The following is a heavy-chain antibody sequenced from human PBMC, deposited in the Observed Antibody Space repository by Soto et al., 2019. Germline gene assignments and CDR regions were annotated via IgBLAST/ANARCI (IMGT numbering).Heavy chain of an antibody. CDR2: IYYSGST. CDR1: GGSISGSSYY. J-gene: IGHJ3*02. CDR3: ARPGDDSSGYFAFDI. V-gene: IGHV4-39*01. D-gene: IGHD3-22*01. Sequence: SETLSLTCTVSGGSISGSSYYWGWIRQPPGKGLAWIGSIYYSGSTYYNPSLKSRATISVDASKNQCSLKLSSVTAADTAVYYCARPGDDSSGYFAFDIWGQGTMVTVSS.